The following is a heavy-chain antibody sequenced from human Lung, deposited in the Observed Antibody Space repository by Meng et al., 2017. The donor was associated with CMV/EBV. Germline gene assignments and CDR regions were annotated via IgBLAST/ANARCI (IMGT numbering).Heavy chain of an antibody. V-gene: IGHV4-4*02. J-gene: IGHJ4*02. D-gene: IGHD6-19*01. CDR2: IYHSGST. CDR3: ASFPPPGKQWLVTDY. Sequence: QVQLPGSGPGPVKPSATLSLTCAVSGGSISSSNWWSWVRQPPGKGLEWIGEIYHSGSTNYNPSLKSRVTISVDKSKNQFSLKLSSVTAADTAVYYCASFPPPGKQWLVTDYWGQGTLVTVSS. CDR1: GGSISSSNW.